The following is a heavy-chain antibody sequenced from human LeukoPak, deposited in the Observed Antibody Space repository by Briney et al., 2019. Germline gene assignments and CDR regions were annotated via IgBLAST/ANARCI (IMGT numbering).Heavy chain of an antibody. J-gene: IGHJ4*02. D-gene: IGHD3-3*01. Sequence: ASVKVSCKASGYTFTSYAMHWVRQAPGQRLEWMGWINAGNGNTKYSQKFQGRVTMTTDTSTSTAHMEVRSLRSDDTAVYYCQRITIFGVVMDFDYWGQGTLVTVSS. CDR2: INAGNGNT. CDR1: GYTFTSYA. CDR3: QRITIFGVVMDFDY. V-gene: IGHV1-3*01.